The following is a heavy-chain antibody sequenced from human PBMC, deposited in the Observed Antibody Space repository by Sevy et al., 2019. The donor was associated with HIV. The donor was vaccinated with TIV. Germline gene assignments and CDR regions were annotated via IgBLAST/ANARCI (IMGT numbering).Heavy chain of an antibody. CDR1: GFTFSSYA. Sequence: GGSLRLSCAASGFTFSSYAMSWVRQAPGKGLEWVSAISGSGGSTYYADSVKGRFTISRDNSKNTLYLQMNSLRAEDTAVYYCAKVRISTNYYYYGMDVWDQGTTVTVSS. CDR3: AKVRISTNYYYYGMDV. J-gene: IGHJ6*02. CDR2: ISGSGGST. D-gene: IGHD1-1*01. V-gene: IGHV3-23*01.